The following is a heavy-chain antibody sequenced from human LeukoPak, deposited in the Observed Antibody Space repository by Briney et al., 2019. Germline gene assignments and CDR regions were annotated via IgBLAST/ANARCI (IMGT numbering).Heavy chain of an antibody. CDR1: GGTFSSYA. Sequence: ASVKVSCKASGGTFSSYAISWVRQAPGQGLEWMGRINPNSGGTNYAQKFQGRVTMTRDTSISTAYMELSRLRSDDTAVYYCARVGTYCGGDCYLRWFDPWGQGTLVTVSS. CDR2: INPNSGGT. V-gene: IGHV1-2*06. CDR3: ARVGTYCGGDCYLRWFDP. D-gene: IGHD2-21*02. J-gene: IGHJ5*02.